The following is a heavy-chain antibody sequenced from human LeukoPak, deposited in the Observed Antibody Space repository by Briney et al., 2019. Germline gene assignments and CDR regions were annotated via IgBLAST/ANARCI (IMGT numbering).Heavy chain of an antibody. CDR3: ATDLIHYYASGAKT. D-gene: IGHD3-10*01. J-gene: IGHJ5*02. Sequence: GGSLRLSCAASGFTVSNNYMSWVRQAPGKGLEWVSVIYSGGSTYYADSVKGRFTISRDNAKNSLFLQMNSLRAEDTAVYYCATDLIHYYASGAKTWGQGTLVTVSS. CDR1: GFTVSNNY. CDR2: IYSGGST. V-gene: IGHV3-53*01.